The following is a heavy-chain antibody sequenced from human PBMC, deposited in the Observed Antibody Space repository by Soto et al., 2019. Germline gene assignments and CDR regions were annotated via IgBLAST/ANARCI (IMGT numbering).Heavy chain of an antibody. V-gene: IGHV3-15*02. CDR1: GFTFSNTW. D-gene: IGHD1-26*01. J-gene: IGHJ4*02. Sequence: EVQLVESGGALVKPGGSLTLSCAASGFTFSNTWMAWVRQAPGKGLEWVGRIKTKSNGGTPDYAAPVEGRFALSRDDSKDMLYLQMSSLKTEDTAVYYCATVRHRGNYFLDYWGQGTLVTVSS. CDR3: ATVRHRGNYFLDY. CDR2: IKTKSNGGTP.